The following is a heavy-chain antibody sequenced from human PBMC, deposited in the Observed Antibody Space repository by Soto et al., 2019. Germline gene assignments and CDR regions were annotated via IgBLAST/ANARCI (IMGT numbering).Heavy chain of an antibody. CDR1: GGTFSSYA. CDR2: IIPIFGTA. CDR3: AREGSSSWSPIGGYYGMDV. J-gene: IGHJ6*02. Sequence: SVKVSCKASGGTFSSYAISWVRQAPGQGLEWMGGIIPIFGTANYAQKFQGRVTITADESASTACMELSCLRSEDTAVYYCAREGSSSWSPIGGYYGMDVWGQGPTVPVSS. V-gene: IGHV1-69*13. D-gene: IGHD6-13*01.